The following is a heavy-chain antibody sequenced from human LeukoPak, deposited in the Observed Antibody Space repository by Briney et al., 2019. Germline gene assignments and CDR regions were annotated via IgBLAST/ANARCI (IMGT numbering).Heavy chain of an antibody. V-gene: IGHV3-21*01. D-gene: IGHD2-15*01. Sequence: GGSLRLSCAASGFTFSSYSMNWVRQAPGKGLEWVSSISSSSSYIYYADSVKGRFTISRDNAKNSLYLQTNSLRAEDTAVYYCARGPDIVVVVNNWFDPWGQGTLVTVSS. J-gene: IGHJ5*02. CDR1: GFTFSSYS. CDR3: ARGPDIVVVVNNWFDP. CDR2: ISSSSSYI.